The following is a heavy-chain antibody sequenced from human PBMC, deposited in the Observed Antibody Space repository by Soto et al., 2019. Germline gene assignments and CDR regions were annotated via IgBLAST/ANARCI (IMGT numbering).Heavy chain of an antibody. Sequence: ESGGGLVKPGGSLRLSYTASGFTFSDYYMSWIRQAPGKGLECVSFISSSSDSTKYADSVKGRFTISRDNAKNSLYLQLNSLRAEDTAVYYCARGGVKGTTSRGQVYNWGQGTLVTVSS. CDR2: ISSSSDST. V-gene: IGHV3-11*06. CDR1: GFTFSDYY. CDR3: ARGGVKGTTSRGQVYN. D-gene: IGHD1-7*01. J-gene: IGHJ4*02.